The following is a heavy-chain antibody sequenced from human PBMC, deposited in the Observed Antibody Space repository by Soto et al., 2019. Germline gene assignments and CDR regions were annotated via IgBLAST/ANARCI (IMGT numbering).Heavy chain of an antibody. V-gene: IGHV4-30-2*01. Sequence: TLSLTCGVSGDTISTGGYSWAWIRQPPGKALEWIGHTNHSGNPYYNPSLKSRVTISVDTSKNQFSLKLTSVTAADTAVYYCARDKITGLFDYWGQGTLVTVSS. J-gene: IGHJ4*02. CDR3: ARDKITGLFDY. CDR2: TNHSGNP. D-gene: IGHD2-8*02. CDR1: GDTISTGGYS.